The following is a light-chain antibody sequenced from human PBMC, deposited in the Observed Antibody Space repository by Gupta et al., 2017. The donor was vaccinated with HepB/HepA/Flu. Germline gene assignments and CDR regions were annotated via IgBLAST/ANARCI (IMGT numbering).Light chain of an antibody. V-gene: IGKV3D-15*01. CDR3: QQYDIWPFT. J-gene: IGKJ4*01. CDR1: QSVNNH. Sequence: EVVMPRFTATLSVSPGESATLCCRASQSVNNHLAWYQQKPGQPPRLLIYGASTRATGIPARFSGSESGTDFTLTISSLQSEDVAVYYCQQYDIWPFTFGGGTRVEIK. CDR2: GAS.